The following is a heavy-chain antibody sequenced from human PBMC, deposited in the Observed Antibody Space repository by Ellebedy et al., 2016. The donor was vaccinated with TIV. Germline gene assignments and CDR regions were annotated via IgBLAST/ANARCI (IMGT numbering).Heavy chain of an antibody. Sequence: GGSLRLSXAASGFTFSDYNMNWVRQAPGKGLEWVSSVSSNSDYKNYADSVRGRFTISRDSAKTSLYLLMNSLRAEDTAVYYCARVRGGYYFDYWGQGTLVTVSS. CDR2: VSSNSDYK. V-gene: IGHV3-21*01. CDR1: GFTFSDYN. CDR3: ARVRGGYYFDY. J-gene: IGHJ4*02. D-gene: IGHD2-15*01.